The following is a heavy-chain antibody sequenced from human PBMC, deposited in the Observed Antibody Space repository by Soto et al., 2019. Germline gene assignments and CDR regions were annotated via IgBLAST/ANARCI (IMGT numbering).Heavy chain of an antibody. V-gene: IGHV4-61*01. J-gene: IGHJ6*02. CDR2: IYYSGST. CDR3: ARDHRYSSGYYYYGMDV. Sequence: QVQLQESGPGLVKPSETLSLTCTVSGGSVSSGSYYWIWIRQPPGKGLEWIGYIYYSGSTNYNPSIKSRVTISVDTSKNQFSLKLSSVTAADTAVYYCARDHRYSSGYYYYGMDVWGQGTTVTVSS. D-gene: IGHD6-19*01. CDR1: GGSVSSGSYY.